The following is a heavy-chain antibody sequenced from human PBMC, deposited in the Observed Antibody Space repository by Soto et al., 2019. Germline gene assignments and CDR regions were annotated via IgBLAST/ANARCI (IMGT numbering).Heavy chain of an antibody. D-gene: IGHD5-12*01. CDR1: GHTLTELS. V-gene: IGHV1-24*01. CDR3: AAGRTKWLQSPFDY. Sequence: QVQLAQSGAEVMKPGASVKVSCKVSGHTLTELSMHWVRLAPGKGLEWMGGFAPEDGETLYAQQFQGRVTMTEDTSTNSAYMELSSLRSEDTAVYYCAAGRTKWLQSPFDYWGQGTLVTVSS. CDR2: FAPEDGET. J-gene: IGHJ4*02.